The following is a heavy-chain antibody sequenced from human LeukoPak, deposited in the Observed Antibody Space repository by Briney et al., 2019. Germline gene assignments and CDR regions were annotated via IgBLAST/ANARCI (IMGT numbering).Heavy chain of an antibody. CDR1: GYSFTSYW. V-gene: IGHV5-51*01. J-gene: IGHJ4*02. CDR2: IYPGDSDT. CDR3: ARGVGGYSSPEGIDY. D-gene: IGHD1-26*01. Sequence: GESLKISCKGSGYSFTSYWIGWVRQMPGKGLEWMGIIYPGDSDTRYSPSSQGQVTISADKSISTAYLQWSSLKASDTAMYYCARGVGGYSSPEGIDYWGQGTLVTVSS.